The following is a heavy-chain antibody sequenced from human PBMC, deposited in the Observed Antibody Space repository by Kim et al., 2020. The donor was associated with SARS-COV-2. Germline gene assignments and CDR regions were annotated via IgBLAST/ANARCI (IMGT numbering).Heavy chain of an antibody. V-gene: IGHV1-2*02. J-gene: IGHJ6*03. D-gene: IGHD1-26*01. CDR3: ARDVGATGYYYMDV. Sequence: AQKVQGRVTMTRDTSISTAYMGLSRLRSDDTAVYYCARDVGATGYYYMDVWGKGTTVTVSS.